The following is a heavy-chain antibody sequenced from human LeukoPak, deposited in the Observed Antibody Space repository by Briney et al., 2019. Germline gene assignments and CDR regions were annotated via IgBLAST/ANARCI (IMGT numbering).Heavy chain of an antibody. J-gene: IGHJ4*02. D-gene: IGHD2-15*01. CDR3: ARKKGGCSGDNCPLGY. CDR1: GGSISGYY. Sequence: PSETLSLTCSVSGGSISGYYWSWIRQPPGKGLEWIGYIHNTGRTNCNPSLKSRISISVDTSKNQFSLKLNSVTAADTAVYYCARKKGGCSGDNCPLGYWGQGTLVTVSS. CDR2: IHNTGRT. V-gene: IGHV4-59*01.